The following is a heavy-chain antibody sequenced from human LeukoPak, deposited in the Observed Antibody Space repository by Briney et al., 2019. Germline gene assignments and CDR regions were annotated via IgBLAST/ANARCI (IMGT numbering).Heavy chain of an antibody. V-gene: IGHV3-74*01. D-gene: IGHD5-18*01. CDR1: GFTFSSYW. J-gene: IGHJ4*02. CDR2: INSDGSST. CDR3: ARLGYSYGQYYFDY. Sequence: GGSLRLSYAASGFTFSSYWMQWVRQAPGKGLVWVSRINSDGSSTSYADSVEGRFTISRDNAKNTLYLQMNSLRAEDTAVYYCARLGYSYGQYYFDYWGQGTLVTVSS.